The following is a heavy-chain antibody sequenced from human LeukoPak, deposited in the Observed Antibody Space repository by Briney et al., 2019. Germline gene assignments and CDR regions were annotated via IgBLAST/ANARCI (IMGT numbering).Heavy chain of an antibody. CDR2: ISSSSSYI. V-gene: IGHV3-21*01. CDR1: GFTFSIYS. CDR3: ARAVGATDY. J-gene: IGHJ4*02. D-gene: IGHD1-26*01. Sequence: GGSLRLSCAASGFTFSIYSMIWVRQAPGKGLEWVSSISSSSSYIYYADSVQGRFTISRDNAKNSLYLQMNSLRAEDTAVYYCARAVGATDYWGQGTLVTVSS.